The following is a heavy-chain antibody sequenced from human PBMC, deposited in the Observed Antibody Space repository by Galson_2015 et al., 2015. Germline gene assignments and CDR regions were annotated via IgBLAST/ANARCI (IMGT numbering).Heavy chain of an antibody. Sequence: SETLSLTCIVSSGSISSSYWSWIRQPPGKGLEWIGHVHYSGSTNYNPSLKSRVTISVDTSNNQFSLNLSSVTAADTAVYYCARSLRPATTFDYWGQGTLVTVSS. V-gene: IGHV4-59*01. CDR1: SGSISSSY. CDR2: VHYSGST. CDR3: ARSLRPATTFDY. D-gene: IGHD4-11*01. J-gene: IGHJ4*02.